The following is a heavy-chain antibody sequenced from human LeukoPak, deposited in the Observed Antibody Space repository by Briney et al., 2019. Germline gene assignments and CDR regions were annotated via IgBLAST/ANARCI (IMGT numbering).Heavy chain of an antibody. CDR1: GFTFSSYS. CDR2: ITSSSSYI. CDR3: ARDLTNPDNFDY. J-gene: IGHJ4*02. V-gene: IGHV3-21*01. Sequence: GGSLRLSCAASGFTFSSYSMNWVRQAPGKGLEWVSSITSSSSYIYYADSVKGRFTISRDNAKNSLYLQMNSLGDEDTAVYYCARDLTNPDNFDYWGQGTLVTVSS. D-gene: IGHD4/OR15-4a*01.